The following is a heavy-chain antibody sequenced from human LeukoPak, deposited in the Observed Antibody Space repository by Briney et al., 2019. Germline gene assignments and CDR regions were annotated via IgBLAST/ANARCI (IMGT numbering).Heavy chain of an antibody. CDR3: AKVAYYYGSGSYYTPYFDY. CDR2: ISYDGSNK. D-gene: IGHD3-10*01. Sequence: PGRSLRLSCAASGFTFSSYGMHWVRQAPGKGLEWVAVISYDGSNKYYADSVKGRFTISRDNSKNTLYLQMNSLRAGDTAVYYCAKVAYYYGSGSYYTPYFDYWGQGTLVTVSS. CDR1: GFTFSSYG. V-gene: IGHV3-30*18. J-gene: IGHJ4*02.